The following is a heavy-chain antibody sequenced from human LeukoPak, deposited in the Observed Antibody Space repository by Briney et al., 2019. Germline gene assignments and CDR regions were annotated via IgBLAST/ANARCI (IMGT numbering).Heavy chain of an antibody. V-gene: IGHV3-23*01. CDR3: ATALGYCTNGVCPRFDY. Sequence: PGGSLRLSCAASGFTFSSHAMTWVRQAPGKGLEWVSAISGSGGSTYYADSVKGRFTVSRDNSKNTLYLQMNSLRAEDTAVYYCATALGYCTNGVCPRFDYWGQGTLVTVSS. J-gene: IGHJ4*02. D-gene: IGHD2-8*01. CDR2: ISGSGGST. CDR1: GFTFSSHA.